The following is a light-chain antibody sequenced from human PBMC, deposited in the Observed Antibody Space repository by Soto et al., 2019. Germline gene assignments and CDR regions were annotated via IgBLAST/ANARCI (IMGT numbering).Light chain of an antibody. CDR2: GAS. V-gene: IGKV3-15*01. CDR3: QQYNNWPPWT. J-gene: IGKJ1*01. CDR1: QSVGSN. Sequence: IVMTQSQATLSASPGERATLSCRASQSVGSNLAWYQQKPGQAPRLLIYGASTRATGIPARFSGSGSGTEFTLTISSLQSEDFAVYYCQQYNNWPPWTFGQGTKVAIK.